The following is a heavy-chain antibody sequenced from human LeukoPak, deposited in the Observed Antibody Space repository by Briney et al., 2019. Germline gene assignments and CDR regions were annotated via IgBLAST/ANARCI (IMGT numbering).Heavy chain of an antibody. CDR2: ISGSGGST. CDR1: GFTFSSYG. Sequence: GGSLRLSCAASGFTFSSYGMSWVRQAPGKGLEWVSAISGSGGSTYYADSVKGRFTISRDNSKNTLYLQMNSLRAEDTAVYYCARVVPPSDYGSGSYFWDPYYFDYWGQGTLVTVSS. V-gene: IGHV3-23*01. J-gene: IGHJ4*02. CDR3: ARVVPPSDYGSGSYFWDPYYFDY. D-gene: IGHD3-10*01.